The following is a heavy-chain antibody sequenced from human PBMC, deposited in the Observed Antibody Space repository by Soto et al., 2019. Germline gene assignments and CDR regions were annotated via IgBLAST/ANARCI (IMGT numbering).Heavy chain of an antibody. CDR1: GGSFRGYY. D-gene: IGHD2-15*01. Sequence: QVQLQQWGAGLLKPSETLSLTCAVYGGSFRGYYWSWIRQPPGQGLEWIGEINHSGSTNYNPSLKRRVTISVDTSKNQFSRKLSSVTAADTAVYYCARGRGDCRGGSWYFFHVVLGPWGQGTLVTVSS. V-gene: IGHV4-34*01. J-gene: IGHJ5*02. CDR2: INHSGST. CDR3: ARGRGDCRGGSWYFFHVVLGP.